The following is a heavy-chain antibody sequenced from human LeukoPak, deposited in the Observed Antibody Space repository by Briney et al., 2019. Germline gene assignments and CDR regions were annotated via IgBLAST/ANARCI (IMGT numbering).Heavy chain of an antibody. D-gene: IGHD4-11*01. CDR2: IKYSGST. V-gene: IGHV4-59*01. CDR3: ARGANSNHPGLDN. J-gene: IGHJ4*02. Sequence: SETLSLTCTVSGASISSYYWSWIRQPPGKGLEWIGSIKYSGSTNYNPSLKSRPTISVDTSKNQVSLKLGSVTAADTAVYYCARGANSNHPGLDNWGQGTLVTVSS. CDR1: GASISSYY.